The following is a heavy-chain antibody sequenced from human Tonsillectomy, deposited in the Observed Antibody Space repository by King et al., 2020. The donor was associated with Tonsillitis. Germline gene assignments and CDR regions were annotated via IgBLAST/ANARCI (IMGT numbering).Heavy chain of an antibody. CDR3: ARSGAGMGNCFDS. D-gene: IGHD1-1*01. CDR1: GDTFSSYT. Sequence: QLVQSGAEVKKPGSSVKVSCKASGDTFSSYTIRWVRQAPGQGLEWMGWIIPILAIPNYAQRFQGRVTITADTSTSTAYMELSSLRSDDSAVYYCARSGAGMGNCFDSWGQGTLVTVSS. J-gene: IGHJ4*02. CDR2: IIPILAIP. V-gene: IGHV1-69*09.